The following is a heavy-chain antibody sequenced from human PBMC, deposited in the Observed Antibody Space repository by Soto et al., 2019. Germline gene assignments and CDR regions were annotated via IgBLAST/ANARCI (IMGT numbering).Heavy chain of an antibody. CDR3: ARAPIPSSAFDI. J-gene: IGHJ3*02. CDR2: IYYSGST. CDR1: GCSISSDDYC. D-gene: IGHD6-6*01. V-gene: IGHV4-31*11. Sequence: TLSLTCAVAGCSISSDDYCWSWIRQHPGKGLEWIGYIYYSGSTYYNPSLKSRVTISVDTSKNQFSLKLSSVTAADTAVYYCARAPIPSSAFDIWGQGTMVTVSS.